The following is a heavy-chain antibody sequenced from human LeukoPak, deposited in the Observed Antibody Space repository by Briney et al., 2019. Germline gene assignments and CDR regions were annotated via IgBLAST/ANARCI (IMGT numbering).Heavy chain of an antibody. CDR2: IWFDGSDK. D-gene: IGHD3-10*01. V-gene: IGHV3-33*01. J-gene: IGHJ4*02. CDR3: ARDPRPGMAVDY. Sequence: GGSLRLSCAASGFTFSTYGMHWVRQAPGKGLEWVAFIWFDGSDKYHADSVKGRFSISRDNSKNTLYLQMSSLRAEDTAVYYCARDPRPGMAVDYWGQGTLVTVSS. CDR1: GFTFSTYG.